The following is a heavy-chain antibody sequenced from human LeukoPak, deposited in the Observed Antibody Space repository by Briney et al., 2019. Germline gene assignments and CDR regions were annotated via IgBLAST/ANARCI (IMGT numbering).Heavy chain of an antibody. CDR1: GYTFTSYA. CDR3: ARVGGSPQYYFDY. D-gene: IGHD6-13*01. CDR2: INAGNGNT. Sequence: GASVKVSFKASGYTFTSYAMHWVRQAPGQRLEWMGWINAGNGNTKYSQKFQGRVTITRDTSASTAYMELSSLRSEDTAVYYCARVGGSPQYYFDYWGQGTLVTVSS. V-gene: IGHV1-3*01. J-gene: IGHJ4*02.